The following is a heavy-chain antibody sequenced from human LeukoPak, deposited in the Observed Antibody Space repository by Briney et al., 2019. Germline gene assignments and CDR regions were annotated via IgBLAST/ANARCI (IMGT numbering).Heavy chain of an antibody. CDR2: IYYSGST. CDR3: ARAGGWILYFDY. V-gene: IGHV4-39*07. CDR1: GGSISSYY. Sequence: SETLSLTCTVSGGSISSYYWGWIRQPPGKGLEWIGSIYYSGSTYYNPSLKSRVTISVDTSKNQFSLKLSSVTAADTAVYYCARAGGWILYFDYWGQGTLVTVSS. D-gene: IGHD6-19*01. J-gene: IGHJ4*02.